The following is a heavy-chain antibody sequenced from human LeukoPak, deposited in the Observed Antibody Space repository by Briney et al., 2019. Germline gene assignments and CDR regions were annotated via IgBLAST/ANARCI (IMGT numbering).Heavy chain of an antibody. Sequence: GGSLRLSCAASGFTFSTYAMSWVRQAPGKGLEWVSSISSSGGSTYYADSVKGRFTISRDNSKNTLYLQMNSLRAEDTAVYYCARGRSYYDSSGYYYDYWGQGTLVTVSS. D-gene: IGHD3-22*01. J-gene: IGHJ4*02. CDR2: ISSSGGST. V-gene: IGHV3-23*01. CDR1: GFTFSTYA. CDR3: ARGRSYYDSSGYYYDY.